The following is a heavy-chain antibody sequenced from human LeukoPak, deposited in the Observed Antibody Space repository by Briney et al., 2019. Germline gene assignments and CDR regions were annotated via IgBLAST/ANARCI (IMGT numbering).Heavy chain of an antibody. V-gene: IGHV3-74*01. CDR2: INSDGSST. D-gene: IGHD6-19*01. CDR3: ARRAVAGPYYYGMDV. Sequence: PGGSLRLSCAASGFTFSSYWMHWVRQAPGKGLVWVSRINSDGSSTSYADSVKGRFTISRDNAKNTLYLQMNSLRAEDTAVYYCARRAVAGPYYYGMDVWGQGTTVTVSS. J-gene: IGHJ6*02. CDR1: GFTFSSYW.